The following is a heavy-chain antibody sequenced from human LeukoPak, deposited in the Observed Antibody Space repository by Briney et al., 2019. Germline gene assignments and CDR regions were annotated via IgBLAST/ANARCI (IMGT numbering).Heavy chain of an antibody. Sequence: GRSLRLSCVASGFAFHTYGIHWVRQAPGKGLEWVSSISSSSSYIYYADSVKGRFTISRDNAKNSLYLQMNSLRAEDTAVYYCARDPGPTYYYDSSVPYWGQGTPVSVSS. V-gene: IGHV3-21*01. CDR2: ISSSSSYI. J-gene: IGHJ4*02. D-gene: IGHD3-22*01. CDR1: GFAFHTYG. CDR3: ARDPGPTYYYDSSVPY.